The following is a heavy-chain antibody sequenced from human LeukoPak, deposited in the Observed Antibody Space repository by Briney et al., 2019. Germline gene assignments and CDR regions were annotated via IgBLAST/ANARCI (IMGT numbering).Heavy chain of an antibody. J-gene: IGHJ4*02. D-gene: IGHD6-19*01. Sequence: PSETLSLTCAVYGGSFSGYYWSWIRQPPGKGLEWIGEINHSGSTNYNPSLKSRVTISVDTSKNQFSLKLSSVTAADTAVYYCARFVSSGWSLYFDYWGQGTLVTVSS. CDR3: ARFVSSGWSLYFDY. CDR1: GGSFSGYY. CDR2: INHSGST. V-gene: IGHV4-34*01.